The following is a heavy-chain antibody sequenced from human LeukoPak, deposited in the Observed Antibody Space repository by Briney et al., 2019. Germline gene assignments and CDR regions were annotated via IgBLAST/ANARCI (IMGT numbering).Heavy chain of an antibody. D-gene: IGHD2-15*01. CDR1: GFSFNDYY. J-gene: IGHJ6*03. Sequence: GGSLRLSCAASGFSFNDYYMTWIRQAPGKGLEWVSSISSSSSYIYYADSVKGRFTISRDNAKNSLYLQMNSLRAEDTAVYYCARERYCSGGSCYSNRGYYYYYMDVWGKGTTVTISS. CDR3: ARERYCSGGSCYSNRGYYYYYMDV. V-gene: IGHV3-11*06. CDR2: ISSSSSYI.